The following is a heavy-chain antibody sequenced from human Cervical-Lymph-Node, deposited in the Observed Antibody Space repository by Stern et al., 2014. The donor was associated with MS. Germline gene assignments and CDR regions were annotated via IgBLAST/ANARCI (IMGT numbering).Heavy chain of an antibody. D-gene: IGHD4-23*01. J-gene: IGHJ2*01. V-gene: IGHV2-70*13. CDR1: GFSLSTSGMC. Sequence: LEEPTQTVTLTCTLSGFSLSTSGMCVSWIRQPPGKALEWLGLIDWDDEKYYSTSLKTRLTISKDTSNHQVVLTMTNMDPVDTATYYCARTTLEDWYFDLWGRGTLVTVSS. CDR2: IDWDDEK. CDR3: ARTTLEDWYFDL.